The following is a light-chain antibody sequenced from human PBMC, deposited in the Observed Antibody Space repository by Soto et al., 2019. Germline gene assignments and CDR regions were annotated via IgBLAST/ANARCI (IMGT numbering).Light chain of an antibody. CDR2: DVS. Sequence: QSALTQPTSVSGSPGQSITISCTGTSSDVGGRDHVSWYQQHPGKAPKLMIYDVSNRPSGVSNRFSGSKSGNTASLTISGLQAEDEADYYCCSYTTSTTGVFGTGTKVTV. CDR3: CSYTTSTTGV. V-gene: IGLV2-14*01. J-gene: IGLJ1*01. CDR1: SSDVGGRDH.